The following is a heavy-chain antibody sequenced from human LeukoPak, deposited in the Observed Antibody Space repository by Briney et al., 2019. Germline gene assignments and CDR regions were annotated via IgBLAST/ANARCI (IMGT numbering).Heavy chain of an antibody. J-gene: IGHJ4*02. V-gene: IGHV1-18*04. D-gene: IGHD6-19*01. CDR2: ISGYNGNT. Sequence: ASVKVSCKASGYTFTGYYMHWVQQAPGQGLEWMGWISGYNGNTYYAQKFQGRVTMTTDTSTSTAYMELRSLRSDDTAVYYCTRDLQRRSSGWLTAAAGDYWGQGTLVTVPS. CDR1: GYTFTGYY. CDR3: TRDLQRRSSGWLTAAAGDY.